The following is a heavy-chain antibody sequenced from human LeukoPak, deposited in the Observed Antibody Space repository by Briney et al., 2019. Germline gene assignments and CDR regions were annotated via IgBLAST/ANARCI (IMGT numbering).Heavy chain of an antibody. Sequence: SETLSLTCTVSGGSISSYYWSWIRQPPGKGLEWIGYIYYSGSTKYNPALKSRVTISVDTSKNQFSLKLSSVTAADTAVCYCARHSYCSSTSCFNYYYYGMGVWGQGTTVTVSS. D-gene: IGHD2-2*01. V-gene: IGHV4-59*08. CDR1: GGSISSYY. J-gene: IGHJ6*02. CDR3: ARHSYCSSTSCFNYYYYGMGV. CDR2: IYYSGST.